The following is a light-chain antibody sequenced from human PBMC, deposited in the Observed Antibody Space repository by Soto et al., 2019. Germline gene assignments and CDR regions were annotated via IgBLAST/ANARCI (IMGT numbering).Light chain of an antibody. V-gene: IGKV1-5*01. CDR1: QSVRNR. J-gene: IGKJ1*01. Sequence: DIHLTQSPSILFACVGDRVAVTCLASQSVRNRLAWNQQKPGRAPQLLIYDSSTLEPGVPSRFRGSGSGTEFTLTINGLQPDDFATYYCQQYDGYSPQTFGQGTKVDIK. CDR3: QQYDGYSPQT. CDR2: DSS.